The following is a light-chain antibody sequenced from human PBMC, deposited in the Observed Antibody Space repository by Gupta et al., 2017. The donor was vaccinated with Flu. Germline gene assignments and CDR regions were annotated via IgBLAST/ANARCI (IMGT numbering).Light chain of an antibody. CDR2: DVT. Sequence: SSDVGGDNYVSWYQQPPGKAPKLMIYDVTRRPSGVPYRFVGARSDNTASLTIFGLQAADEADYYCSSHTSGDTLVVFGGGTKLTVL. J-gene: IGLJ2*01. V-gene: IGLV2-14*03. CDR3: SSHTSGDTLVV. CDR1: SSDVGGDNY.